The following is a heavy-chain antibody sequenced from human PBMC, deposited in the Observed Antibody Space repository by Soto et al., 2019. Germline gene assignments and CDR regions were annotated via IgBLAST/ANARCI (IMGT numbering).Heavy chain of an antibody. Sequence: QVQLVQSGAEVREPGASVKVSCKASGYTFTNYGISWVRQAPGQGLEWIGWISAYNGKIDYAQKVQGRITMTTDTSTSTAFRELMSLRSDDTAVYYCARETSPQMYYYGTDVWGQGTTVIVSS. V-gene: IGHV1-18*01. CDR3: ARETSPQMYYYGTDV. CDR2: ISAYNGKI. D-gene: IGHD3-16*01. CDR1: GYTFTNYG. J-gene: IGHJ6*02.